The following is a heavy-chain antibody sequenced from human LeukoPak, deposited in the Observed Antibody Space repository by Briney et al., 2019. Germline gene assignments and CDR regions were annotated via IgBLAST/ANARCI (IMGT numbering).Heavy chain of an antibody. CDR2: MNPNSGNT. CDR3: ARGLPGNYDILTGYDI. J-gene: IGHJ3*02. Sequence: ASVKVSCKASGYTFTSYDISWVRQATGQGLEWMGWMNPNSGNTGYAQKFQGRVTMTRNTSISTAYMELSSLRSEDTAVYYCARGLPGNYDILTGYDIWGQGTMVTVSS. V-gene: IGHV1-8*01. CDR1: GYTFTSYD. D-gene: IGHD3-9*01.